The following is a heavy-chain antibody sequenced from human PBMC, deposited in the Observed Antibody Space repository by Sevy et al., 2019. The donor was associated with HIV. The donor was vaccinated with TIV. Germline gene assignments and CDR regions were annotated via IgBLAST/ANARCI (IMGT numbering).Heavy chain of an antibody. CDR1: GSTFSYYN. J-gene: IGHJ4*02. Sequence: GGSLRLSCAASGSTFSYYNMNWVRQAPGKGLEWVSSISSGSSYIYYADSVKGRFTISRDNAKNSLYLQMNSLRAEDTAVYYCASPLHYYDSPSAYWGQGTLVTVSS. D-gene: IGHD3-22*01. CDR2: ISSGSSYI. V-gene: IGHV3-21*01. CDR3: ASPLHYYDSPSAY.